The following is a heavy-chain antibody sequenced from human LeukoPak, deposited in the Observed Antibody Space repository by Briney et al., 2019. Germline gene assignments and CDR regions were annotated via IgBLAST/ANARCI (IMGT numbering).Heavy chain of an antibody. CDR2: IYPGDSDT. Sequence: GESLKISCKGSGYNFPNYWIGWVRPMPGKGLEWMGIIYPGDSDTRYSPSLQGQVTISADKSISTAYLQWSSLKASDTAMYYCARLPDSSSWYGYYFDYWGQGTLVTVSS. CDR1: GYNFPNYW. V-gene: IGHV5-51*01. J-gene: IGHJ4*02. CDR3: ARLPDSSSWYGYYFDY. D-gene: IGHD6-13*01.